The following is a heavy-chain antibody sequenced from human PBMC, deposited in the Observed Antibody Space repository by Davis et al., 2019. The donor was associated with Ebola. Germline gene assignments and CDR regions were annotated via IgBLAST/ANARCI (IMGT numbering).Heavy chain of an antibody. J-gene: IGHJ6*02. CDR1: GGSISSSSYY. Sequence: SETLSLTCTVSGGSISSSSYYWGWIRQPPGKGLEWIGSIYYSGSTYYNPSLKRRVTISVDTSKNQFSLKLSSVTAADTAVYYCARRGGYSYGGYYYYYGMDVWGQGTTVTVSS. V-gene: IGHV4-39*01. D-gene: IGHD5-18*01. CDR3: ARRGGYSYGGYYYYYGMDV. CDR2: IYYSGST.